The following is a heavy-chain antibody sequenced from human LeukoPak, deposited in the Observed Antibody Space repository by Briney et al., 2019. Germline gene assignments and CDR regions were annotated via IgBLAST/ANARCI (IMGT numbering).Heavy chain of an antibody. J-gene: IGHJ3*02. CDR1: GGSISSYY. V-gene: IGHV4-59*01. CDR2: IYYSGST. D-gene: IGHD6-19*01. Sequence: SETLSLTCTVSGGSISSYYWSWLRQPRGKCLEWIGYIYYSGSTNYNPSLKSRVTISVDKSKNQFFLTLSSATAAAPAVDYCARDRTTYSSGWYKNAFDIWGQGKMVTVSS. CDR3: ARDRTTYSSGWYKNAFDI.